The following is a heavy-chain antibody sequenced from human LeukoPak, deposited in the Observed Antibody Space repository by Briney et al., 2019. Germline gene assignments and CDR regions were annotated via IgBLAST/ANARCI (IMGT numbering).Heavy chain of an antibody. CDR1: GFTFSSYG. D-gene: IGHD3-9*01. CDR2: ISYAGSNK. J-gene: IGHJ5*01. Sequence: GGSLRLPCAASGFTFSSYGMHWVRQAPGKGLEWAAVISYAGSNKYYADSVKGRFTISRDNSKNTLYLQMNSLRAEDTAVYYCAKLGLVLRYFDWFDYWGQGTLVTVSS. V-gene: IGHV3-30*18. CDR3: AKLGLVLRYFDWFDY.